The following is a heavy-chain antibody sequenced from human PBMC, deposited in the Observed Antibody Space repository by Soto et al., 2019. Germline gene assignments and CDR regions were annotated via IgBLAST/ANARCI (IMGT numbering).Heavy chain of an antibody. J-gene: IGHJ5*02. V-gene: IGHV1-69*01. D-gene: IGHD6-13*01. CDR3: ARDSIAAAAHWFDP. CDR2: IIPIFGTA. CDR1: GGTFSSYA. Sequence: QVQLVQSGAEVKKPGSSVKVSCKASGGTFSSYAISWVRQAPGQGLEWMGGIIPIFGTANYAQKFQGRVTITADESTSSAYMALSSLRSEDTAVYYCARDSIAAAAHWFDPWGQGTLVTVSS.